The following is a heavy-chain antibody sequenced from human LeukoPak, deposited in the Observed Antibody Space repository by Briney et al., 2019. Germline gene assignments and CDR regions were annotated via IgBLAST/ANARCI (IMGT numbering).Heavy chain of an antibody. V-gene: IGHV1-2*02. D-gene: IGHD1-14*01. CDR1: GYTFTGYY. CDR2: INPNSGGT. CDR3: ARDYQNQGLSNYYYYYMDV. Sequence: ASVKVSCKASGYTFTGYYMHWVRQAPGQGLEWMGWINPNSGGTNYAQKFQGRVTMTRDTSISTAYMELSRLRSDDTAVYYCARDYQNQGLSNYYYYYMDVRGKGTTVTVSS. J-gene: IGHJ6*03.